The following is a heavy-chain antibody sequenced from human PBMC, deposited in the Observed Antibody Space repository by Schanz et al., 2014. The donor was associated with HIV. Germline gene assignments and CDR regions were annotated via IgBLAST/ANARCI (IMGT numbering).Heavy chain of an antibody. Sequence: QVQLVQSGAEVKKPGSSVKVFCRASGGTFINYAFSWVRQAPGQGLEWMGGINPLFGTSNYAQKFQGRATITADESTSTAYMELSSLRSEDTAIYYCARHLPGGLFSPLNLWGQGTLVTVSS. V-gene: IGHV1-69*01. CDR1: GGTFINYA. D-gene: IGHD3-16*01. CDR3: ARHLPGGLFSPLNL. CDR2: INPLFGTS. J-gene: IGHJ5*02.